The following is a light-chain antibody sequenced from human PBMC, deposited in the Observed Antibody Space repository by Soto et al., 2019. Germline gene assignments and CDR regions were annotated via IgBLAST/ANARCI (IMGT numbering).Light chain of an antibody. Sequence: DIQMTQSPSSLSASVGDRVTITCRASQGISYYLAWYQHKPGKIPKLLIYSASTLQSGVPSRYTGSGSGTDFTLTIYSLQPEDVATYYCQNYNSYSQFTFGPGTKVDIK. CDR2: SAS. V-gene: IGKV1-27*01. J-gene: IGKJ3*01. CDR1: QGISYY. CDR3: QNYNSYSQFT.